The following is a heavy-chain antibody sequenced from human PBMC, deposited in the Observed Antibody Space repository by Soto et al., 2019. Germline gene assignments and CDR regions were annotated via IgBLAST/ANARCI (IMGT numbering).Heavy chain of an antibody. D-gene: IGHD2-2*01. CDR3: AREPNCSSTSCYANWYFDL. Sequence: QVQLVQSGAEVKKPGSSVKVSCKASGGTFSSHTISWVRQAPGQGLEWMGRIIPILGIANYAQKFQGRVTITADKSTSTAYMELSSLRSEDTAVYYCAREPNCSSTSCYANWYFDLWGRGTLVTVSS. CDR2: IIPILGIA. J-gene: IGHJ2*01. CDR1: GGTFSSHT. V-gene: IGHV1-69*08.